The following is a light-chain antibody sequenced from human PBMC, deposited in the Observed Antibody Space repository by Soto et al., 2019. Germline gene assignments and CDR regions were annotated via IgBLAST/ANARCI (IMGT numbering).Light chain of an antibody. CDR1: QSVLYSSNNKNY. Sequence: DIVMTQSPDSLAVSLGERATINCKSSQSVLYSSNNKNYLAWYQQKPGQPPKLLIYWASTRESGVPDRFSGSGYGTDFTLTISSLQAEDVAVYYWQQYYSTPGTFGPGTKVDIK. V-gene: IGKV4-1*01. J-gene: IGKJ3*01. CDR2: WAS. CDR3: QQYYSTPGT.